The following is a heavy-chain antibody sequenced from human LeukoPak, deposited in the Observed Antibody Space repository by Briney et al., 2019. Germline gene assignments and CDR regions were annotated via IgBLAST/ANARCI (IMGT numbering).Heavy chain of an antibody. CDR1: GFTFTTYA. Sequence: TGGSLRLSCAASGFTFTTYAMGWVRQSPGKGLEWVSSISGGGGGTYYAEFVKGRFTISRDNSKNTLYLQMNSLRAEDTAVYYCAKFYDILTGYLDHWGQGTLVTVSS. D-gene: IGHD3-9*01. J-gene: IGHJ4*02. CDR2: ISGGGGGT. V-gene: IGHV3-23*01. CDR3: AKFYDILTGYLDH.